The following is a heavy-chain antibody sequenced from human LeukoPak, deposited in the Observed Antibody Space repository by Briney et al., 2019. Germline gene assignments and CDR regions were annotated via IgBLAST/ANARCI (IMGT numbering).Heavy chain of an antibody. Sequence: ASVKVSCKASGYTFASYGISWVRQAPGQGLEWMGWISAYNGNTNYARKLQGRVTMTTDTSTSTAYMELRSLRSDDTAVYYCARDQYPAYYYGSGSYWENNWFDPWGQGTLVTVSS. V-gene: IGHV1-18*01. D-gene: IGHD3-10*01. CDR3: ARDQYPAYYYGSGSYWENNWFDP. J-gene: IGHJ5*02. CDR1: GYTFASYG. CDR2: ISAYNGNT.